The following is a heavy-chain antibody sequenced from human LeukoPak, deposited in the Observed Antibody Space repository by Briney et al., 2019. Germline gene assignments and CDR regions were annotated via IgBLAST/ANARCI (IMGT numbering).Heavy chain of an antibody. CDR3: AREVKIFDYYYYYMDV. J-gene: IGHJ6*03. Sequence: ASVKVSCKASGYTFTGYYIHWVRQAPGQGLEWMGWINPNSGGTNYAQKFQGRVTMTRDTSISTAYMELSRLRSDDTAVYYCAREVKIFDYYYYYMDVWGKGTTVTVSS. D-gene: IGHD3-3*01. CDR1: GYTFTGYY. V-gene: IGHV1-2*02. CDR2: INPNSGGT.